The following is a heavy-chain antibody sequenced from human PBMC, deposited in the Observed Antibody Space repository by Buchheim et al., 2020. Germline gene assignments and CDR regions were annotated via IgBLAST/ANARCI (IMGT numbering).Heavy chain of an antibody. Sequence: QLQLQESGPGLVKPSETLSLTCTVSGGSISSSSYYWGWIRQPPGTGLEWIGSLYYSGRTSYNPYLKSRVTISVDASKNQFSLKLSSGTAADTAVCYCARISGSYGYWGEGTL. J-gene: IGHJ4*02. CDR2: LYYSGRT. CDR3: ARISGSYGY. V-gene: IGHV4-39*07. CDR1: GGSISSSSYY. D-gene: IGHD1-26*01.